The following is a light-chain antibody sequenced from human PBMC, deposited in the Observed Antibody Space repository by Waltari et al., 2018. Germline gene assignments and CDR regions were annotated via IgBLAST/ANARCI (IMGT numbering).Light chain of an antibody. V-gene: IGKV2-28*01. CDR2: LGS. CDR1: QSLLHRNGYNY. J-gene: IGKJ1*01. CDR3: MQALQTPRM. Sequence: IVMSQSPLSLPVTLGEPASISCRSSQSLLHRNGYNYLDWYLQKPGQSPQPLIYLGSNRASGVPDRFSGSGSGTDFTLKISRVEAEDVGVYYCMQALQTPRMFGQGTKVEIK.